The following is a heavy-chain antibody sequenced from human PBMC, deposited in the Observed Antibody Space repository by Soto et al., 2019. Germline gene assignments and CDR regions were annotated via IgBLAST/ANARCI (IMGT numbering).Heavy chain of an antibody. CDR2: ISYDGSNK. D-gene: IGHD6-19*01. J-gene: IGHJ1*01. V-gene: IGHV3-30*18. CDR1: GFTFSTYG. CDR3: AKDLGLNNSGWRAAYFQH. Sequence: QVQLVESGGGVVQPGRSLRLSCAASGFTFSTYGMHWVRQAPGKGLEWVAFISYDGSNKDYADSVKGRFTISRDNSKNTLYLQMNSLRAEDTAVFYCAKDLGLNNSGWRAAYFQHWGQGTRVTVSS.